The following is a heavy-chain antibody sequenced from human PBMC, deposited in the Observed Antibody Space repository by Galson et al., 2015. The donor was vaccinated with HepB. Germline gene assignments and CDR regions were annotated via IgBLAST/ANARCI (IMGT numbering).Heavy chain of an antibody. Sequence: QSGAEVKKPGASVKVSCKASGYTFPSYGITWVRQAPGQGLEWMGWISAYNANTNYAQKFQGRVTMTTDTSTSTAYMELRSLRSDDTAIYYCARSYSGSHYELYYFDYWGQGTLVTVSS. CDR3: ARSYSGSHYELYYFDY. J-gene: IGHJ4*02. V-gene: IGHV1-18*04. CDR1: GYTFPSYG. CDR2: ISAYNANT. D-gene: IGHD1-26*01.